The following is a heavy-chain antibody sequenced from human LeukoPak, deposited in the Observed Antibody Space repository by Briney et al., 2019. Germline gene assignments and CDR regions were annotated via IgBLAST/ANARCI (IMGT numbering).Heavy chain of an antibody. CDR3: VRAGWELDY. D-gene: IGHD6-19*01. CDR2: IKEDGSEI. J-gene: IGHJ4*02. CDR1: GFNFREYW. Sequence: PGGSLRLSRAASGFNFREYWMSWVRQAPGKGLQWVAHIKEDGSEIYYLDSVKGRFTIARDDAKNSLYLHMNSLRAEDTALYYCVRAGWELDYWGQGTPVTVSS. V-gene: IGHV3-7*01.